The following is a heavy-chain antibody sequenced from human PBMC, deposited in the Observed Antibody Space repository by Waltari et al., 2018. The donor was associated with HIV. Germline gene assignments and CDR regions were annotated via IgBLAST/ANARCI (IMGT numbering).Heavy chain of an antibody. J-gene: IGHJ4*02. CDR1: EFTFSDYW. CDR2: INSDGSST. Sequence: EVQLVESGGGLVQPGGSLRLSCAASEFTFSDYWMHWVGQGPGKGLVWVSRINSDGSSTSYADSVKGRFTISRDNAKNTLYLQMYSLRAEDTAVYYCARPRGYNYGYTGFDSWGRGTLVTVSS. D-gene: IGHD5-18*01. V-gene: IGHV3-74*01. CDR3: ARPRGYNYGYTGFDS.